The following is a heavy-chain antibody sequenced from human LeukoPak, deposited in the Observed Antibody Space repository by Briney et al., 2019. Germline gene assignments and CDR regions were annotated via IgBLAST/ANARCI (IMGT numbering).Heavy chain of an antibody. J-gene: IGHJ4*02. CDR2: IYSGGST. CDR3: ARDRAYCSSTSCYWYFDY. CDR1: GFTVSSNY. V-gene: IGHV3-66*01. D-gene: IGHD2-2*01. Sequence: PGGSLRLSCAASGFTVSSNYMSWVRQAPGKGLEWVSVIYSGGSTYYADSVKGRFTISRDTSKNTVYLQMNSLRAEDTAVYYCARDRAYCSSTSCYWYFDYWGQGTLVTVSS.